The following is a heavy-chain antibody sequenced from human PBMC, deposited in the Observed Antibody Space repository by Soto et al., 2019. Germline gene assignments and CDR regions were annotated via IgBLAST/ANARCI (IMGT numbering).Heavy chain of an antibody. V-gene: IGHV3-23*01. CDR2: ISGSGGST. D-gene: IGHD6-13*01. CDR1: GFTFSSYA. Sequence: GGSLRLSCAASGFTFSSYAMSWVRQAPGKGLEWVSAISGSGGSTYYADSVKGRFTISRDNSKNTLYLQMNSLRAEETAVYYCAKDGRRSSSWYGAFDIWGQGTMVTVSS. J-gene: IGHJ3*02. CDR3: AKDGRRSSSWYGAFDI.